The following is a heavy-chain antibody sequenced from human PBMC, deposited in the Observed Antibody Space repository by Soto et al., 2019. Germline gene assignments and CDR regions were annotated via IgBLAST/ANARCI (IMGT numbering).Heavy chain of an antibody. Sequence: SETLSLTCGVYGGSFSAYSWTWLRQSPGKGLEWIGEITHGGSTDYSPALKSRLVMSVDTSKNQFSLRVTSVTAADAAVYFCARARFDSWSHTYYGLDVWGQGTTVTVSS. CDR1: GGSFSAYS. D-gene: IGHD3-3*01. V-gene: IGHV4-34*01. CDR3: ARARFDSWSHTYYGLDV. J-gene: IGHJ6*02. CDR2: ITHGGST.